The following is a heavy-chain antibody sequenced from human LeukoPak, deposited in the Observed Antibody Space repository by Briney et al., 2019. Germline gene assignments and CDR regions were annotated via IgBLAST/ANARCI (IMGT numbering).Heavy chain of an antibody. CDR1: GYTFTSYG. D-gene: IGHD2-2*01. CDR2: ISAYNGNT. J-gene: IGHJ4*02. Sequence: ASVKVSCKASGYTFTSYGISWVRQAPGQGREWMGWISAYNGNTNYAQKLQGRVTMTTDTSTSTAYMELRSLRSDDTAVYYCARDRARRSSTSSRDYWGQGTLVTVSS. CDR3: ARDRARRSSTSSRDY. V-gene: IGHV1-18*01.